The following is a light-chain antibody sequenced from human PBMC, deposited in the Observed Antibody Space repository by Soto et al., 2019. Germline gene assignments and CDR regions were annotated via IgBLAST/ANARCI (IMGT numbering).Light chain of an antibody. Sequence: EIVMTQSPATLSVSPGERATLSCRASQSVSSNLAWYQQKPGQAPRLLIYGASTKATGIPARFSGSGYGTAFTLTISSLQSEDFEIYSCQQYNNWPPFFGPGTKVDIK. J-gene: IGKJ3*01. V-gene: IGKV3-15*01. CDR2: GAS. CDR1: QSVSSN. CDR3: QQYNNWPPF.